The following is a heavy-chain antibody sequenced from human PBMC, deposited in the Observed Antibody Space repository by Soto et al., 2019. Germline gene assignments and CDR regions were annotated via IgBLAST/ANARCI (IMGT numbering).Heavy chain of an antibody. CDR3: ATEICGYSYGYHFDY. Sequence: QVQLVQSGAEVKKPGSSVKVSCKASGGTFSSYTISWVRQAPGQGLEWMGRIIPILGIANYAQKFQGRVTITADKSTSTAYMELSSLRSEDTAVYYCATEICGYSYGYHFDYWGQGTLVTVSS. J-gene: IGHJ4*02. CDR2: IIPILGIA. V-gene: IGHV1-69*08. D-gene: IGHD5-18*01. CDR1: GGTFSSYT.